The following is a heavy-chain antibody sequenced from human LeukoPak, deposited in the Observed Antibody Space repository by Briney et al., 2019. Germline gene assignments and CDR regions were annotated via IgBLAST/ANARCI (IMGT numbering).Heavy chain of an antibody. J-gene: IGHJ4*02. CDR1: GGSITGYY. Sequence: PSETLSLTCTVSGGSITGYYWTWIRQPAGKGLEWIGSIYYSGSTYYNPSLKSRVTISVDTSKNQFSLKLSSVTAADTAVYYCARRVLGLFDYWGQGTLVTVSS. CDR3: ARRVLGLFDY. CDR2: IYYSGST. D-gene: IGHD3-10*01. V-gene: IGHV4-59*05.